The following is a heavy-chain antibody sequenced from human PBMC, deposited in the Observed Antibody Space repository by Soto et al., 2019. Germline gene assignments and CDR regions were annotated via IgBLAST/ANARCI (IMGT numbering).Heavy chain of an antibody. CDR1: GGSITSTYSY. Sequence: QLQLQESGPGLVKPSETLSLTCTVSGGSITSTYSYWGWIRQPPGKGLEWIGSVYYTGTTNYKPSLESRVTISADTSKNQFSLKLNSVTAADTAVYYCARHPTHTELTAYATHFFDYWGQGTLITVSS. V-gene: IGHV4-39*01. D-gene: IGHD2-21*01. CDR2: VYYTGTT. J-gene: IGHJ4*02. CDR3: ARHPTHTELTAYATHFFDY.